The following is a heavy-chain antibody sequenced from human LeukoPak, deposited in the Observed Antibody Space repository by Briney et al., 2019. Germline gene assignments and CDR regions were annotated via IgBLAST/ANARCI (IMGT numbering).Heavy chain of an antibody. CDR3: ARRSSSWKNWFDP. Sequence: KSSGTLSLTCTVSGGSINSNSWTWIRQPPGKGLEWIGYIYYSGTTNYNPSRKSRVTMSVDMSKNQFSLKLSSVTAADTAVYYCARRSSSWKNWFDPWGQGTLVTVSS. J-gene: IGHJ5*02. V-gene: IGHV4-59*01. CDR1: GGSINSNS. CDR2: IYYSGTT. D-gene: IGHD6-13*01.